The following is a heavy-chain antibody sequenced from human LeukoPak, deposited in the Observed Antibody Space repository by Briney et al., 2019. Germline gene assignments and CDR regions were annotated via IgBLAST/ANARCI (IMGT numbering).Heavy chain of an antibody. D-gene: IGHD3-9*01. CDR1: GGSISSYY. Sequence: SETLSLTCTVSGGSISSYYWSWIRQPPGKGLEWIGYIYYSGSTNYNPSLKSRVTISVDTSKNQFSLKLSSVTAADTAVYYCARTYYDILTGYYMYFDYWGQGTLVTVSS. V-gene: IGHV4-59*08. CDR3: ARTYYDILTGYYMYFDY. J-gene: IGHJ4*02. CDR2: IYYSGST.